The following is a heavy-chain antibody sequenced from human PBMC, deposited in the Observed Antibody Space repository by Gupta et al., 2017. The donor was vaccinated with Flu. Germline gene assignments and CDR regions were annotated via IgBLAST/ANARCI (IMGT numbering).Heavy chain of an antibody. V-gene: IGHV3-23*01. Sequence: FSSYTMSWIRQAPGKGLEWVSAISGSGGSTYYADSVKGRFTSSRDNSKNTLYLQMNSLRAEDTAVYYCAKGVSGYYQTFDYWGQGTLVTVSS. CDR3: AKGVSGYYQTFDY. CDR2: ISGSGGST. CDR1: FSSYT. D-gene: IGHD3-22*01. J-gene: IGHJ4*02.